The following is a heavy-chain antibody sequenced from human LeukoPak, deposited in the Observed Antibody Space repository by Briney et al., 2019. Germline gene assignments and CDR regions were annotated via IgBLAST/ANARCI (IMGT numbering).Heavy chain of an antibody. V-gene: IGHV4-59*01. CDR2: IYYSGST. J-gene: IGHJ4*02. Sequence: PSETLSLTCTVSGGSISSYYWSWIRQPPGKGLEWIGYIYYSGSTNYNPSLKSRVTISVATSKNQFSLKLSSVTAADTAVYYCARAMSIAARLQTIFDYWGQGTLVTVSS. CDR3: ARAMSIAARLQTIFDY. CDR1: GGSISSYY. D-gene: IGHD6-6*01.